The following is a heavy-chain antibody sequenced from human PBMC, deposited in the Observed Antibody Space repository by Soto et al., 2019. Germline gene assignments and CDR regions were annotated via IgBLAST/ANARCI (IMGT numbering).Heavy chain of an antibody. CDR1: GDAFGNHA. CDR2: IIPIFGTL. Sequence: QVQLVQSAAEVREPGSSVMVSCKTSGDAFGNHAISWVRQAPGHGLEWMGGIIPIFGTLNYAQKFQDRLTITTDESATTAYMQLDSLRPDDSAMYYCARAGSDSAKYFYYGMDVWGRGTAVTVSS. J-gene: IGHJ6*02. CDR3: ARAGSDSAKYFYYGMDV. D-gene: IGHD6-25*01. V-gene: IGHV1-69*05.